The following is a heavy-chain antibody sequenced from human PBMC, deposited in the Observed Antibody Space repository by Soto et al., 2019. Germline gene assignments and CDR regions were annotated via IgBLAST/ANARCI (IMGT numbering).Heavy chain of an antibody. CDR1: GFTFSSYS. V-gene: IGHV3-21*01. J-gene: IGHJ4*02. D-gene: IGHD6-13*01. CDR3: ARDQAAAGDFDY. Sequence: GGSLRLSCAASGFTFSSYSMNWVRQAPGKGLEWVSYISSGSSYIYYADSVKGRFTISRDNAKNSLYLQMNSLRAEDTAVYYCARDQAAAGDFDYWGQGTLVTVSS. CDR2: ISSGSSYI.